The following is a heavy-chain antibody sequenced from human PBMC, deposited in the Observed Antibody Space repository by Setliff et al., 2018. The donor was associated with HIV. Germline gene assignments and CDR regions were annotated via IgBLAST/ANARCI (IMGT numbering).Heavy chain of an antibody. CDR1: GGTFSSYA. CDR3: ARAVRGWYARKPSFDY. J-gene: IGHJ4*02. Sequence: SVKVSCKASGGTFSSYAISWVRQAPGQGLEWMGGIIPILGIANYAQKFQGRVTITADKSTSTAYMELSSLRSEDTAVYYCARAVRGWYARKPSFDYWGQGTLVT. CDR2: IIPILGIA. V-gene: IGHV1-69*10. D-gene: IGHD6-19*01.